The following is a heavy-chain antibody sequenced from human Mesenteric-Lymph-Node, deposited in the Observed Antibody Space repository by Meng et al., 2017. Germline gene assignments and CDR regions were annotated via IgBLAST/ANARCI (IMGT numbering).Heavy chain of an antibody. D-gene: IGHD4-23*01. J-gene: IGHJ4*02. V-gene: IGHV3-33*01. CDR3: ARGYYGGNSDFDY. CDR1: GFTLRSYG. Sequence: QVQLVESGGGVVQPGMSLRLSCAASGFTLRSYGMHWVSQAPGKGLGWVAVIWSDGSNRYYADSVKGRFAISRDISKNTLILQMNSLRAEDTAVYYCARGYYGGNSDFDYWGQGTLVTVSS. CDR2: IWSDGSNR.